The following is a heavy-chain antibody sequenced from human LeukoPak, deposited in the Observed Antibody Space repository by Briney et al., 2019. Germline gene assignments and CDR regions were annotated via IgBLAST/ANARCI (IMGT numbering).Heavy chain of an antibody. D-gene: IGHD6-13*01. CDR1: VYTFTVYY. CDR2: INPNSGGT. Sequence: ASVTVSCKASVYTFTVYYMHWVRQAPGQGLEWMGWINPNSGGTNYAQKFQGRVTMTRDTSISTAYMELSRLRSDDTAVYYCARDVGYSSSWYSYWGQGTLVTVSP. V-gene: IGHV1-2*02. J-gene: IGHJ4*02. CDR3: ARDVGYSSSWYSY.